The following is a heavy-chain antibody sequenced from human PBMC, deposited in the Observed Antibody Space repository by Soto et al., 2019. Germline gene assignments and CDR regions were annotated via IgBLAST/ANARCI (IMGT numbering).Heavy chain of an antibody. D-gene: IGHD3-3*01. Sequence: ASVKVSCKASGYTFTGYYMHWVRQAPGQGLEWMGWINPNSGGTNYAQKFQDWVTMTRDTPISTAYMELSRLRSDDTAVYYCARASGYYPYGMDVWGQGTTVTVSS. CDR2: INPNSGGT. V-gene: IGHV1-2*04. J-gene: IGHJ6*02. CDR3: ARASGYYPYGMDV. CDR1: GYTFTGYY.